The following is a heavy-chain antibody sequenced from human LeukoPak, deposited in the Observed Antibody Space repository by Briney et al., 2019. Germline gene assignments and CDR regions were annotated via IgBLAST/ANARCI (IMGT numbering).Heavy chain of an antibody. V-gene: IGHV1-8*01. CDR3: ARAGRKYAFDY. D-gene: IGHD3-10*01. J-gene: IGHJ4*02. CDR2: MNPNSGNT. CDR1: GYSFTSHD. Sequence: ASVKVSCKASGYSFTSHDINWVRQAPGQGLEWMGWMNPNSGNTGYAQRFQGRVTMTTDTSIKTAYIELSSLRSEDTAVYYCARAGRKYAFDYWGQGTLVTVSS.